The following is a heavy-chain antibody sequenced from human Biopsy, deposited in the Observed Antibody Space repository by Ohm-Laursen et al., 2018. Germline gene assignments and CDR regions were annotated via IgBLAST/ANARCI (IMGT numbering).Heavy chain of an antibody. Sequence: GTLSLTCSVSGGSIISYYWTWIRQPPGKGLEWIGHVYNGGITNYNPSLKSRVTISKDTSKNQFSLQVDSVTAADTAVYYCARTPRDSFWSGSYKRGLWFDPWGQGTLVIVSS. V-gene: IGHV4-59*01. D-gene: IGHD3-3*01. CDR1: GGSIISYY. J-gene: IGHJ5*02. CDR3: ARTPRDSFWSGSYKRGLWFDP. CDR2: VYNGGIT.